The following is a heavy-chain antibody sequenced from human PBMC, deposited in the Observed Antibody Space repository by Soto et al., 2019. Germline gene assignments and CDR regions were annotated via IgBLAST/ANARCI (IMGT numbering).Heavy chain of an antibody. CDR1: GFTFSSYA. V-gene: IGHV3-23*01. D-gene: IGHD3-9*01. J-gene: IGHJ4*02. Sequence: GGSLRLSCAASGFTFSSYAMSWVRQAPGKGLEWVSAISGSGGSTYYADSVKGRLTISRDNSKNTRYLQMNSLRAEDTAVYYCAKASPWYDILTGYSELDYWGQGTLVTVSS. CDR3: AKASPWYDILTGYSELDY. CDR2: ISGSGGST.